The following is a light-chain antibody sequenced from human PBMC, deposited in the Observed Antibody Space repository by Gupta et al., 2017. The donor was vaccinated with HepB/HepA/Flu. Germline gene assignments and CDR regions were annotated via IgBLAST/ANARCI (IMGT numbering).Light chain of an antibody. V-gene: IGLV2-11*01. J-gene: IGLJ1*01. CDR3: CSYAGTFYV. Sequence: QSALTQPRSVSGSPGQSVTISCTGTSSDVGRYTRVSWYQQPPDTAPKLMIYEVSNRPSVVPDRFSGSKSGNTASLTISGLQAEDEADYYCCSYAGTFYVFGTGTTVTVL. CDR1: SSDVGRYTR. CDR2: EVS.